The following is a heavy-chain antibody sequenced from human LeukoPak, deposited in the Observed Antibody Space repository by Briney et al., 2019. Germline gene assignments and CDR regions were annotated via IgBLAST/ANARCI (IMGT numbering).Heavy chain of an antibody. J-gene: IGHJ6*03. Sequence: ASETLSLTCSVSGASISSGLYYWSWIRQPAGKGLEWIGRIYSSGSTNYNPSLKSRVTILVDTSKNQISLKLRSVTAADTAVYYCARDTNYYYYYMDVWGKGTTVTVSS. CDR2: IYSSGST. D-gene: IGHD3-3*01. CDR1: GASISSGLYY. CDR3: ARDTNYYYYYMDV. V-gene: IGHV4-61*02.